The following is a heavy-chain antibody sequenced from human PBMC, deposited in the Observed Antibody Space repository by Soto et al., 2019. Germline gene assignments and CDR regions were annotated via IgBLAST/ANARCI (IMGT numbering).Heavy chain of an antibody. J-gene: IGHJ4*02. D-gene: IGHD3-22*01. CDR1: GYTFTSYG. V-gene: IGHV1-18*01. Sequence: QVQLVQSGAEVKKPGASVKVSCKASGYTFTSYGISGVRQPPGQGLEWMGWISAYNGNTNYAQKLQGRVTMTTDTSTSTAYMELRSLRSDDTAVYYCARAYYDSSGYYYVLFDYWGQGTLVTVSS. CDR3: ARAYYDSSGYYYVLFDY. CDR2: ISAYNGNT.